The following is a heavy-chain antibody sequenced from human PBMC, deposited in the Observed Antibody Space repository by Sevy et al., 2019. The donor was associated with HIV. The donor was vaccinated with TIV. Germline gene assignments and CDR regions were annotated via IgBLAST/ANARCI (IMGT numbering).Heavy chain of an antibody. CDR3: AMNYYDSSGSSFFFDY. CDR2: IWYDGSNK. V-gene: IGHV3-33*01. Sequence: GGYLRLSCAASGFTFSSYGMHWVRQAPGKGLEWVAVIWYDGSNKYYADSVKGRCTISRDNSKNTLYLQMNSLRAEDTAVYYCAMNYYDSSGSSFFFDYWGQGNLVTVSS. J-gene: IGHJ4*02. D-gene: IGHD3-22*01. CDR1: GFTFSSYG.